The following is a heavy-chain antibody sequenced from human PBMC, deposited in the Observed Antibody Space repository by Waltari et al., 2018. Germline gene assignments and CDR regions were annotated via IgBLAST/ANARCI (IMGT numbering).Heavy chain of an antibody. Sequence: EVQLVESGGGLFPPGGSLRLSCAASGFTFSDHFMSWVRQDPGKGLEWVGRARGKANSDSTEYAASVKDRFTISRDDSKNSLYLQMNRLKTEDTAVYYCARISIVATNWGQGTLVTVSS. CDR1: GFTFSDHF. CDR3: ARISIVATN. V-gene: IGHV3-72*01. CDR2: ARGKANSDST. J-gene: IGHJ4*02. D-gene: IGHD5-12*01.